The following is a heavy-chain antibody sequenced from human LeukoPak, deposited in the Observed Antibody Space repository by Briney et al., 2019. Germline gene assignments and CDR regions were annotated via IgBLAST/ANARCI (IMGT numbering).Heavy chain of an antibody. D-gene: IGHD1-1*01. Sequence: PGESLKISCKGSGYSFTTYWIGWVHQMPGKGLEWMGIIYPGDSDTRYSPSFQGQVTISADKSISAAYLQWSSLKASDTAMYYCARHERSTTGSLLYDNWGQGTLVTVSS. J-gene: IGHJ4*02. CDR2: IYPGDSDT. CDR1: GYSFTTYW. V-gene: IGHV5-51*07. CDR3: ARHERSTTGSLLYDN.